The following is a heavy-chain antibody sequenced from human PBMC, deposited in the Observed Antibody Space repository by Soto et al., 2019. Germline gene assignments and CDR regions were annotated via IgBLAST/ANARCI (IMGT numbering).Heavy chain of an antibody. CDR1: GGTFSSYA. CDR3: ARWGGRDDYNYYGMDV. D-gene: IGHD3-16*01. Sequence: QVQLVQSGAEVKKPGSSVKVSCKASGGTFSSYAISWVRQAPGQGLEWMGGIIPIFGTANYAQKFQGRVTITADECTSTAYMELSSLRSEDTAVYYCARWGGRDDYNYYGMDVWGQGTTVTVSS. J-gene: IGHJ6*02. CDR2: IIPIFGTA. V-gene: IGHV1-69*01.